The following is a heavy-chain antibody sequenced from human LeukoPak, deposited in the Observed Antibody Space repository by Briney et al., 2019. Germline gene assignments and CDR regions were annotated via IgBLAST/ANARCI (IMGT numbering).Heavy chain of an antibody. V-gene: IGHV3-23*01. J-gene: IGHJ4*02. D-gene: IGHD3-3*01. CDR3: ARARRGDFWSGYYTN. CDR1: GFTFSSYA. Sequence: GGSLRLSCAASGFTFSSYAMSWVRQAPGKGLEWVSAISGSGGSTYYADSVKGRFTISRDNAKNSLYLQMNSLRAEDTAVYYCARARRGDFWSGYYTNWGQGTLVTVSS. CDR2: ISGSGGST.